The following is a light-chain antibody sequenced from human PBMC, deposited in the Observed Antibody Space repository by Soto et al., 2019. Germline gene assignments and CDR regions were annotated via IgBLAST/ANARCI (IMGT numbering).Light chain of an antibody. CDR1: SSDVGGYDY. V-gene: IGLV2-14*01. CDR2: DVN. CDR3: SSYAGSRTLV. J-gene: IGLJ2*01. Sequence: QSVLTQPASVSGSPGQSVTISCAGTSSDVGGYDYVSWYQQYAGKAPKLIIYDVNNRPSGFSNRFSGSKSGNTASLTISGLQAEDEADYYCSSYAGSRTLVFGGGTKLTVL.